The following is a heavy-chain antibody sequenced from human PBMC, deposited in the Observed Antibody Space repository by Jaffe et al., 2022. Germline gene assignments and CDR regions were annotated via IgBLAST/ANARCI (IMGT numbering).Heavy chain of an antibody. CDR2: ISSSSSYI. CDR3: ASGNAIGYCSGGSCYNMGY. Sequence: EVQLVESGGGLVKPGGSLRLSCAASGFTFSSYSMNWVRQAPGKGLEWVSSISSSSSYIYYADSVKGRFTISRDNAKNSLYLQMNSLRAEDTAVYYCASGNAIGYCSGGSCYNMGYWGQGTLVTVSS. V-gene: IGHV3-21*01. J-gene: IGHJ4*02. D-gene: IGHD2-15*01. CDR1: GFTFSSYS.